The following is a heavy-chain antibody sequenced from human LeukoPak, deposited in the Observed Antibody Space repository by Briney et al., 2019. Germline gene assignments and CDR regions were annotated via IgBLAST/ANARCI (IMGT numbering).Heavy chain of an antibody. V-gene: IGHV3-11*04. J-gene: IGHJ4*02. CDR1: GFTFGDYY. CDR3: ATGRGSHDY. D-gene: IGHD1-26*01. CDR2: ISTSGSTI. Sequence: GGSLRLSCAASGFTFGDYYMTWIRQSKGLEWVAYISTSGSTIYYADSVKGRSTISRDNPRNSLYLQMNSLTAEDTAVYYCATGRGSHDYWGQGTLVTVSS.